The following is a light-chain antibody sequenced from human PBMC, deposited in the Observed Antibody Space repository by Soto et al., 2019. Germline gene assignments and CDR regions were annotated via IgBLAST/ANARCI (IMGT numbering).Light chain of an antibody. Sequence: QSVLTQPASVSGSPGQSITISCTGTSSDIGYYNYVSWYQQYPGKAPKLIIYEVSNRPSGVSNRFSGSKSANTASLTISWLQAEDEADYHCSSYKTGSTVVFGTGTKLTVL. J-gene: IGLJ1*01. V-gene: IGLV2-14*01. CDR3: SSYKTGSTVV. CDR1: SSDIGYYNY. CDR2: EVS.